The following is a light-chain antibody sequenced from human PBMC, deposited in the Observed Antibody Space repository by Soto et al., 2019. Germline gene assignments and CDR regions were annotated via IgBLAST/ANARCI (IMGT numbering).Light chain of an antibody. J-gene: IGLJ1*01. CDR3: SSYTSSGTDV. CDR1: SSDVGRYDF. Sequence: HSALAQPASVSGSPGQSITISCTGTSSDVGRYDFVSWYQQHPGKAPKLMIYDVSYRPSGVSNRFSGSKSGNTASLIISGLQAEDEADYYCSSYTSSGTDVFGTGTKLTVL. CDR2: DVS. V-gene: IGLV2-14*01.